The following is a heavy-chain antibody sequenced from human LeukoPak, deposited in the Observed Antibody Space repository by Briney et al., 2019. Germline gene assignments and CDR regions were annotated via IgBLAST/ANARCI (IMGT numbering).Heavy chain of an antibody. CDR3: ARARYSSGWYSVPFDY. CDR1: GGSFSGYY. V-gene: IGHV4-59*01. J-gene: IGHJ4*02. CDR2: IYYSGST. D-gene: IGHD6-19*01. Sequence: SETLSLTCAVYGGSFSGYYWSWIRQPPGKGLEWIGYIYYSGSTNYNPSLKSRVTISVDTSKNQFSLKLSSVTAADTAVYYCARARYSSGWYSVPFDYWGQGTLVTVSS.